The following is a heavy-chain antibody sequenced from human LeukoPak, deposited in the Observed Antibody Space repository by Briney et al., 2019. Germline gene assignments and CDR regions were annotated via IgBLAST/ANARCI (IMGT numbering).Heavy chain of an antibody. CDR3: ARRDCSSTSCYGYYFDY. V-gene: IGHV5-51*01. CDR1: QYSFTSYW. D-gene: IGHD2-2*01. CDR2: IDPGDSDT. Sequence: GASLQISSKASQYSFTSYWIGCVRPMPRKRLEWMGVIDPGDSDTRSSSSFQGHVTTSADKSINTAYLQWGNLKASDTAMYYCARRDCSSTSCYGYYFDYWGQGTLVTVSS. J-gene: IGHJ4*02.